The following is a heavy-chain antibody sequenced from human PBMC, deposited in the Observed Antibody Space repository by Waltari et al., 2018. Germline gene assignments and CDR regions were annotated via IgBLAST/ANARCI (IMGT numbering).Heavy chain of an antibody. CDR3: ARDGFREDRGETDY. Sequence: QVQLVESGGGVVQPGRSLSLSCAASGFTFSSYGMPWVRQAPGKGLEWVAVIWYDGSNKYYADSVKGRFTISRDNSKNTLYLQMNSLRAEDTAVYYCARDGFREDRGETDYWGQGTLVTVSS. CDR2: IWYDGSNK. V-gene: IGHV3-33*01. J-gene: IGHJ4*02. D-gene: IGHD2-15*01. CDR1: GFTFSSYG.